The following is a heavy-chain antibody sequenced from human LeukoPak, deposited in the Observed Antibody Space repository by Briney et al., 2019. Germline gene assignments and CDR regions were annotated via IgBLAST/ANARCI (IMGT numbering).Heavy chain of an antibody. D-gene: IGHD3-22*01. CDR2: ISAYNGNT. Sequence: ASVKVSCKASGYTFTSYGISWVRQAPGQGLEWMGWISAYNGNTNYAQKLQGRVTMTTDTSTSTAYMELRSLRSDDTAVYYCARPYHAYDSSGYYFDYWAREPWSPSPQ. V-gene: IGHV1-18*01. CDR1: GYTFTSYG. J-gene: IGHJ4*02. CDR3: ARPYHAYDSSGYYFDY.